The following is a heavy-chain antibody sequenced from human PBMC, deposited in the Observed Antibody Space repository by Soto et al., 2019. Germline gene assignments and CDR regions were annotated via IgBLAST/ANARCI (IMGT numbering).Heavy chain of an antibody. CDR3: AKEDIVVVPAAMRGEYFQH. V-gene: IGHV3-30*18. CDR1: GFTFSSYG. J-gene: IGHJ1*01. D-gene: IGHD2-2*01. CDR2: ISYDGSNK. Sequence: GGSLRLSCAASGFTFSSYGMHWVRQAPGKGLEWVAVISYDGSNKYYADSVKGRFTISRDNSKNTLYRQMNSLRAEDTAVYYCAKEDIVVVPAAMRGEYFQHWGQGTLVTVSS.